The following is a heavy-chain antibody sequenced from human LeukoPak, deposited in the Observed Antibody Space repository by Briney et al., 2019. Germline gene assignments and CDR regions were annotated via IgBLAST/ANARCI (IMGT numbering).Heavy chain of an antibody. Sequence: GASVKVSCKVSGYTLTELSMHWVRQAPGKGLEWMGGFDPEDGETIYAQKFQGRVTMTEDTSTDTAYMELSSLRSEDTAVYYCATDKITMVRGVSLDYWGQGTLVTVSS. CDR1: GYTLTELS. J-gene: IGHJ4*02. CDR2: FDPEDGET. V-gene: IGHV1-24*01. CDR3: ATDKITMVRGVSLDY. D-gene: IGHD3-10*01.